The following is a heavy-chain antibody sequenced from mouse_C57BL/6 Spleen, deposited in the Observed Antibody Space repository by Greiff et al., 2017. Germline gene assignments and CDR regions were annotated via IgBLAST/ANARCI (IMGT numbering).Heavy chain of an antibody. D-gene: IGHD1-1*01. J-gene: IGHJ2*01. CDR3: ARSTITTVVARDY. V-gene: IGHV1-26*01. Sequence: VQLQQSGPELVKPGASVKISCKASGYTFTDYYMNWVKQSHGKSLEWIGDINPNNGGTSYNQKFKGKATLTVDKSSSTAYMELRSLTSEDSAVYYCARSTITTVVARDYWGQGTTRTVSS. CDR2: INPNNGGT. CDR1: GYTFTDYY.